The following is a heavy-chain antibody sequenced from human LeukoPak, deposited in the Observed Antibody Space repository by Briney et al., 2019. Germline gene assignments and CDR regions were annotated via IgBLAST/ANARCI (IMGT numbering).Heavy chain of an antibody. D-gene: IGHD1-26*01. CDR1: GFTFSSYA. CDR2: IYSGGST. Sequence: GGSLRLSCAASGFTFSSYAMSWVRQAPGKGLEWVSVIYSGGSTYYADSVRGRFTISRDNSKNTLYLQMNSLRAEDTAVYYCARDLVESYCCAFDIWGQGTMVTVSS. V-gene: IGHV3-66*02. J-gene: IGHJ3*02. CDR3: ARDLVESYCCAFDI.